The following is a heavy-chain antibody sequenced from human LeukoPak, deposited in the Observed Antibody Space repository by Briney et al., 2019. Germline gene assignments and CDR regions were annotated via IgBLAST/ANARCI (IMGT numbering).Heavy chain of an antibody. CDR2: IIPIFGTA. J-gene: IGHJ4*02. V-gene: IGHV1-69*13. Sequence: SVRVSCKASGYAFTSYGISWVRQAPGQGLEWMEGIIPIFGTANYAQKFQGRVTVTADESTSTAYMELSSLRSEDTAVYYCARGDICSGGSCYFDYWGQGTLVTVSS. CDR1: GYAFTSYG. CDR3: ARGDICSGGSCYFDY. D-gene: IGHD2-15*01.